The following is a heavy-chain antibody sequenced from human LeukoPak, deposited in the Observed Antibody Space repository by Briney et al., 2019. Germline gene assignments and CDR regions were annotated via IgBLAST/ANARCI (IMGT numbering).Heavy chain of an antibody. V-gene: IGHV3-48*04. CDR3: ARDEALDY. CDR1: GFTFSSYS. Sequence: PGGSLRLSCAASGFTFSSYSMNWVRQAPGKGLEWVSYISSSSSTIYYADSVKGRFTISRDNAKNSLYLQMNSLRAEDTAVYCCARDEALDYWGQGTLVTVSS. J-gene: IGHJ4*02. CDR2: ISSSSSTI.